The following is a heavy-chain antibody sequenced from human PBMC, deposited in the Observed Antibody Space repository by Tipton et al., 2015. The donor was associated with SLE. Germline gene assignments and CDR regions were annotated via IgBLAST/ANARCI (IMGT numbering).Heavy chain of an antibody. J-gene: IGHJ3*02. Sequence: RSLRLSCAASGFTFSTYGMHWVRQAPGKGLEWVAVIWYDGGNKYYGDSVKGRFTISRDNSKNTLYLQMNSLRAEDTAVYYCATQITMRGAFDIWGQGTMVTVSS. CDR2: IWYDGGNK. CDR1: GFTFSTYG. V-gene: IGHV3-33*08. D-gene: IGHD3-22*01. CDR3: ATQITMRGAFDI.